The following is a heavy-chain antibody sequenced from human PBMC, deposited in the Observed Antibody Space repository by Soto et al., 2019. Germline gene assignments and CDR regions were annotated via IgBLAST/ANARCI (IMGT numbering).Heavy chain of an antibody. CDR2: IWYDGSNK. Sequence: GGSLRLSCAASGFTFSSYGMHWVRQAPGKGLEWVARIWYDGSNKYYVDSVKGRFTISRDNSKNTLYLQMNSLRAEDTAVYYWARDRWGGEYWGRGTLVTVSS. CDR1: GFTFSSYG. CDR3: ARDRWGGEY. V-gene: IGHV3-33*01. D-gene: IGHD3-10*01. J-gene: IGHJ4*02.